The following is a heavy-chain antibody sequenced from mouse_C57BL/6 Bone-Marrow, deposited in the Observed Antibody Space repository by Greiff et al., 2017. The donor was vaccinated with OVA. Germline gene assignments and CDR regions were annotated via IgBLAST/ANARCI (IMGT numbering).Heavy chain of an antibody. Sequence: EVQLQQSGPGLVKPSQSLSLTCSVTGYSITSGYYWNWIRQFPGNKLEWMGYISYDGSNNYNPSLKNLISITRDTSKNQFFLKLNSVTTEDTATYYCAREGWYFDVWGTGTTVTVSS. CDR2: ISYDGSN. CDR3: AREGWYFDV. CDR1: GYSITSGYY. J-gene: IGHJ1*03. V-gene: IGHV3-6*01.